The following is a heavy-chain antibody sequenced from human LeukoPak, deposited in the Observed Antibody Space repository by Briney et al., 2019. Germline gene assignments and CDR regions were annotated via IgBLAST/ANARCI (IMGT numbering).Heavy chain of an antibody. Sequence: SETLSLTCAVYGGSFSGYYWSWIRQPPGKGLEWIGEINHSGSTNYNPSLKSRVTISVDTSKNQFSLKLSSVTAADTAVYYCARGRVTYYDFWRSPFDYWGQGTPVTVSS. J-gene: IGHJ4*02. CDR1: GGSFSGYY. CDR3: ARGRVTYYDFWRSPFDY. V-gene: IGHV4-34*01. CDR2: INHSGST. D-gene: IGHD3-3*01.